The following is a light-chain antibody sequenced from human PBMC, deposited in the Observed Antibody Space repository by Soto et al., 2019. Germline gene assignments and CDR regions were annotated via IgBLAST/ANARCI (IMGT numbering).Light chain of an antibody. Sequence: DVVMTQSPLSLAVTLGQPASISCGSSESLVFRGGNIYLTWFHQSPGHAPRRLVYKVSDRESGVPERFSGSGSDTNFTLRISRVEDEDVGVYFCMQGTQWPFTFGQGTKVDIK. V-gene: IGKV2-30*01. CDR2: KVS. CDR1: ESLVFRGGNIY. J-gene: IGKJ2*01. CDR3: MQGTQWPFT.